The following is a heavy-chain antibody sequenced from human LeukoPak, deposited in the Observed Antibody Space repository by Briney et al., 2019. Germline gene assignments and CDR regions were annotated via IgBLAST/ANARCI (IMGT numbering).Heavy chain of an antibody. J-gene: IGHJ5*01. Sequence: PGGSLRFSGSASGFTFSGFTMNRVRQAPGMGLEWLLYISTSGSTIYYADSVKGRFTISRDKAKNSLYLQMKSLRAKDTAVYYCARGGYSDYNYDSWGQGTLVSVSS. V-gene: IGHV3-48*01. D-gene: IGHD5-12*01. CDR3: ARGGYSDYNYDS. CDR1: GFTFSGFT. CDR2: ISTSGSTI.